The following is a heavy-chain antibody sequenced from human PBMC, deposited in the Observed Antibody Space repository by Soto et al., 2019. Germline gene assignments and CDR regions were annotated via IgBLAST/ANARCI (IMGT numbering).Heavy chain of an antibody. Sequence: DVQLVESGGGLVQPGGSLRLSCAASGFSFSSYWMSWVRQAPGKGLEWVANIKQDGREKYYVDSVNGLFTISRDNAKNSLYVQMNSLRAEETAVYYCAREKRANGYVDYWGQGTLVTFSS. CDR1: GFSFSSYW. D-gene: IGHD6-25*01. CDR2: IKQDGREK. J-gene: IGHJ4*02. V-gene: IGHV3-7*03. CDR3: AREKRANGYVDY.